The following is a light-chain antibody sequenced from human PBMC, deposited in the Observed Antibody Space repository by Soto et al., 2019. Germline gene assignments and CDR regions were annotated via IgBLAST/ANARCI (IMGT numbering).Light chain of an antibody. CDR2: SAS. Sequence: DIVVTQSPLSLPVTPGEPASSSCRSSPSLLNSDGYNYLDWYLEKPGHSPQLLIYSASNRASGVPDRFSGSGSGTDFTLTISRVEAEDVGLYYCMQALQAPLTFGKGTKVEIE. J-gene: IGKJ1*01. CDR3: MQALQAPLT. V-gene: IGKV2-28*01. CDR1: PSLLNSDGYNY.